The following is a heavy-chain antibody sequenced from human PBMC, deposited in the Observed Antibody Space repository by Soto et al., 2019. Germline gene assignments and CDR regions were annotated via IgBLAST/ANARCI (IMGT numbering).Heavy chain of an antibody. CDR2: GNAGNDNT. CDR1: GYTFTNND. D-gene: IGHD5-18*01. Sequence: QVHLVQSGAEVKKPGASVKVSCKTSGYTFTNNDIHWVRQAPGQRLEWMGWGNAGNDNTKWSREFQGRLTLTKDTSATTAYMELSSLTSEDTAIYFCAREVPYGYSRFDYWGQGTLVTVSS. CDR3: AREVPYGYSRFDY. J-gene: IGHJ4*02. V-gene: IGHV1-3*01.